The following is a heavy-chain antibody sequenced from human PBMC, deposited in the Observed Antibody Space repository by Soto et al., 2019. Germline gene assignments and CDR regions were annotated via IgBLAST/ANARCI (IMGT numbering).Heavy chain of an antibody. CDR3: ARVSSSWGDFDY. Sequence: QVQLVQSGAEVKKPGASEKVSCKASGYTFTSYYMHWVRQAPGQGLEWMGIINPSGGSTSYAQKFQGRVTMTRDTSTSTVYMELSSLRSEDTAVYYCARVSSSWGDFDYWGQGTLVTVSS. CDR2: INPSGGST. D-gene: IGHD6-13*01. J-gene: IGHJ4*02. CDR1: GYTFTSYY. V-gene: IGHV1-46*01.